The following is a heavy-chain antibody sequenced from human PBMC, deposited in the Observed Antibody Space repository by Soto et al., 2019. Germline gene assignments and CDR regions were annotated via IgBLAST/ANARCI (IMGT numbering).Heavy chain of an antibody. Sequence: GGSLRLSCAASGFTFSSYGIHWVRQAPGKGLEWVADISDDGSNKYYADSVKGRFTISRDNSKNTLYLQMNSLRAEDTAVYYCAKEWVYDSSGWSFDYWGQGTLVTVSS. CDR1: GFTFSSYG. V-gene: IGHV3-30*18. J-gene: IGHJ4*02. CDR3: AKEWVYDSSGWSFDY. CDR2: ISDDGSNK. D-gene: IGHD3-22*01.